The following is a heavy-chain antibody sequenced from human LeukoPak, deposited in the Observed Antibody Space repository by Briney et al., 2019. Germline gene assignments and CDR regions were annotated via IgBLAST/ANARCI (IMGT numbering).Heavy chain of an antibody. CDR1: GFTFSGSA. Sequence: GGSLRLSCAASGFTFSGSAMHWVRQASGKGLEWVGRIRSKVNNYATTYAASVKGRFTISRDDSKNTAYLQLHSLETEDTAVYYCTRHQGAGGSGVDYWGQGTLVTVSS. J-gene: IGHJ4*02. CDR3: TRHQGAGGSGVDY. D-gene: IGHD2-15*01. V-gene: IGHV3-73*01. CDR2: IRSKVNNYAT.